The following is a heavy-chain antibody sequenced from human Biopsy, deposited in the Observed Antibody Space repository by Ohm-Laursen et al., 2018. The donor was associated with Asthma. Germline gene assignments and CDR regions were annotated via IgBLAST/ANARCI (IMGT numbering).Heavy chain of an antibody. CDR1: GGTFSNFA. CDR2: IMTVFGTI. Sequence: SSVKVSCNAPGGTFSNFAISWVRQAPGQGLEWLGGIMTVFGTINYAQKFQGRVTITADESTSTAYMEVTSLRSEDTAIYYCARCQVGYSSGWSLLLKKIYYSGMDVWGQGTAVTVSS. CDR3: ARCQVGYSSGWSLLLKKIYYSGMDV. D-gene: IGHD6-19*01. J-gene: IGHJ6*02. V-gene: IGHV1-69*01.